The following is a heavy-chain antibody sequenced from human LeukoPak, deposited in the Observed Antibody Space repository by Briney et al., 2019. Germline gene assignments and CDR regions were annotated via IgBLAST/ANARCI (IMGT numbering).Heavy chain of an antibody. D-gene: IGHD3-10*01. J-gene: IGHJ6*02. CDR3: AREDYYGSGNYVAWGGGFDV. Sequence: PGGSLRLSCAASGFPFSSYWMTWVRQAPGKGLEWVANLKQDGGEKYTISRDNAKNSVYPQMNSLRAEDTAVYYCAREDYYGSGNYVAWGGGFDVWGQGTTVTVSS. CDR1: GFPFSSYW. CDR2: LKQDGGEK. V-gene: IGHV3-7*01.